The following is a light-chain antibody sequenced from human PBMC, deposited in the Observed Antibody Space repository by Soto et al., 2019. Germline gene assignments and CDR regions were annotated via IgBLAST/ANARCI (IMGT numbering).Light chain of an antibody. J-gene: IGKJ3*01. CDR3: QQYSSSPLT. V-gene: IGKV3-20*01. Sequence: EIVLTQSPGTLSLSPGERATLSCRASDSIDSNFLAWFQQKPGQAPRLLIYGASSRASGIRDRFSGSGSGTDFILSISRLEPEDLAVYYCQQYSSSPLTFGPGTKVEIK. CDR1: DSIDSNF. CDR2: GAS.